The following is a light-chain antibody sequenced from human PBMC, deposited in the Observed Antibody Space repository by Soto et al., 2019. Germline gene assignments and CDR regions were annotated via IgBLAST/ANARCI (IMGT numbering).Light chain of an antibody. CDR2: EVS. CDR1: SSDVGGYDY. Sequence: QSVLTQPASMSGSPGQSITISCTGTSSDVGGYDYVSWYQIHPGKAPKLMVFEVSNRPSGVSYRFSGSKSGNTASLTISGLQAEDEADYFCSSYSISTAYLFGTGTKVTVL. CDR3: SSYSISTAYL. J-gene: IGLJ1*01. V-gene: IGLV2-14*01.